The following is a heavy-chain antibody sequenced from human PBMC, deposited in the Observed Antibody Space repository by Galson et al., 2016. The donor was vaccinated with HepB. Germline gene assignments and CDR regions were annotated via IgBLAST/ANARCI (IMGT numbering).Heavy chain of an antibody. J-gene: IGHJ4*02. CDR2: ISAHGGGT. Sequence: SLRLSCAASGFTFSTYAMPWVRQAPGKGLEWVSGISAHGGGTYYVDSVQGRLTISRHNSKSPVSLQMDSLTAEDTAVYYCTRSLVTVSYDSDEYNPGYVFDYWGQGTLVTVSS. CDR1: GFTFSTYA. CDR3: TRSLVTVSYDSDEYNPGYVFDY. V-gene: IGHV3-23*01. D-gene: IGHD3-16*01.